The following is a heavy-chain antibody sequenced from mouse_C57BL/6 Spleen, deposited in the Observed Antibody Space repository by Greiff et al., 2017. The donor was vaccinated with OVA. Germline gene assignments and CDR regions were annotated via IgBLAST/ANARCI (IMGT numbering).Heavy chain of an antibody. J-gene: IGHJ4*01. CDR3: AKYYYSNYDAMDY. Sequence: QVQLQQPGAELVMPGASVKLSCKASGYTFTSYWMHWVKQRPGQGLEWIGEIDPSDSYTNYNQKFKGKSTLTVDKSSSTAYMQVNVLTTEDSSVYSCAKYYYSNYDAMDYWGQGTSVTVSS. CDR2: IDPSDSYT. V-gene: IGHV1-69*01. D-gene: IGHD2-5*01. CDR1: GYTFTSYW.